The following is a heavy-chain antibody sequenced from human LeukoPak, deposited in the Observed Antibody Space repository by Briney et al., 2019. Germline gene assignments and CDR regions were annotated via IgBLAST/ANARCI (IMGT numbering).Heavy chain of an antibody. V-gene: IGHV1-2*02. Sequence: ASVKVSCKASGYTFTGYYMHWVRQAPGQGLEWMGWINPNSGGTNYAQKFQGRVTMTRDTSISTAYMELSRLRSDDTAVYYCARGRIAAAARYMDVWGKGTTVTVSS. CDR3: ARGRIAAAARYMDV. J-gene: IGHJ6*03. CDR2: INPNSGGT. D-gene: IGHD6-13*01. CDR1: GYTFTGYY.